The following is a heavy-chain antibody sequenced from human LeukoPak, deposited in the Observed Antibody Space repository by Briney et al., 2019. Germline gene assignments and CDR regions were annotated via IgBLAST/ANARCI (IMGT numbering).Heavy chain of an antibody. D-gene: IGHD1-26*01. Sequence: ASVKVSCKASGYTFTSYYMYWVRQAPGQGLEWMGIINPSGGSTSYAQKFQGRVTMTRDTSTSTVYMELSSLRSEDTAVYYCARDAGLNSGAPDYFDYWGQGTLVTVSS. CDR2: INPSGGST. J-gene: IGHJ4*02. CDR3: ARDAGLNSGAPDYFDY. CDR1: GYTFTSYY. V-gene: IGHV1-46*01.